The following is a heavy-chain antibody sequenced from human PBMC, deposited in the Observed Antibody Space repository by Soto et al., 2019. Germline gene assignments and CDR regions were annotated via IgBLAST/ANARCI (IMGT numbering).Heavy chain of an antibody. Sequence: GGSLRLSCAASGFTFSSYAMSWVRQAPGKGLEWVSAISGSGGSTYYADSVKGRFTISRDNSKNTLYLQMNSLRAEDTAVYYCAKPRGQSTVGPSYYMDVWGKGTTVTVSS. V-gene: IGHV3-23*01. CDR1: GFTFSSYA. CDR2: ISGSGGST. D-gene: IGHD4-4*01. J-gene: IGHJ6*03. CDR3: AKPRGQSTVGPSYYMDV.